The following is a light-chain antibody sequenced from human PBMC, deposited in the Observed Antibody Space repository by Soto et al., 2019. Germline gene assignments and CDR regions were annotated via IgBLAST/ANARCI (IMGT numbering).Light chain of an antibody. Sequence: EIVLTQSPATLSLSPGDRATLSCRASQTVSSYLAWYQQKPGQAPRLLIYDASSRATGIPARFSGSGSGTDFTLTITSLEPEDFAVYYCQQRSDWPYTFGGGTKV. CDR3: QQRSDWPYT. V-gene: IGKV3-11*01. J-gene: IGKJ4*01. CDR2: DAS. CDR1: QTVSSY.